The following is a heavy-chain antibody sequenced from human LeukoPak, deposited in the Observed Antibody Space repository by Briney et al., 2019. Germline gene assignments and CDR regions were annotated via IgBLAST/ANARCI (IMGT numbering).Heavy chain of an antibody. V-gene: IGHV4-39*01. CDR2: IYYSRST. CDR1: GGSISSSSYY. Sequence: PSETLSLTCTVSGGSISSSSYYWGWIRQPPGKGLEWIGSIYYSRSTYYNPSLKSRVTISVDTSKNQFSLKLSSVTAADTAVYYCARHLLSTALFDYWGQGTLVTVSS. D-gene: IGHD2/OR15-2a*01. CDR3: ARHLLSTALFDY. J-gene: IGHJ4*02.